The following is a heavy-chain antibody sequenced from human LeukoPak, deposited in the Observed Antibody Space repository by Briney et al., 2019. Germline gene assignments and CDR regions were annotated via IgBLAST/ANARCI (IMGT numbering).Heavy chain of an antibody. CDR1: GGSISSGDYY. CDR2: IYYSGST. Sequence: SQTLSLTCTVSGGSISSGDYYWSWIRQPPGKGLEWIEYIYYSGSTYYNPSLKSRVTISVDTSKNQFSLKLSSVTAADTAVYYCARALSGTTEVGNWFDPWGQGTLVTVSS. J-gene: IGHJ5*02. V-gene: IGHV4-30-4*08. CDR3: ARALSGTTEVGNWFDP. D-gene: IGHD1-1*01.